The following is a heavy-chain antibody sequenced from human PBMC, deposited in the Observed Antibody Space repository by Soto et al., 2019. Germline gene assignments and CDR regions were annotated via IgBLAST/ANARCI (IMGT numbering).Heavy chain of an antibody. D-gene: IGHD3-3*01. CDR1: GCSISSSIYY. Sequence: PSDALSLTCTLAGCSISSSIYYWGWIRQPPGKGLEWIGSIYYSGSTYYNPSLKSRVTISVDTSKNQFSLKLSSVTAADRAVYFCARGVTVFGPISRFWFDPWGNRPPVPV. J-gene: IGHJ5*02. V-gene: IGHV4-39*01. CDR3: ARGVTVFGPISRFWFDP. CDR2: IYYSGST.